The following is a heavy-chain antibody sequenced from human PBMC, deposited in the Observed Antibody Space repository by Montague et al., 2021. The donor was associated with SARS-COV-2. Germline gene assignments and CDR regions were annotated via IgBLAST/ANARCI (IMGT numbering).Heavy chain of an antibody. CDR1: GDSVSSNSAA. Sequence: CAISGDSVSSNSAAWNWIRQSPSRGLEWLGRTYYRSKWHNDYAVSVKSRITINPDTSKNQFSLQLKSVTPENTAVYYCARGNVLITLIGVFRYGMDVWGQGTTVTVSS. CDR2: TYYRSKWHN. V-gene: IGHV6-1*01. CDR3: ARGNVLITLIGVFRYGMDV. D-gene: IGHD3-22*01. J-gene: IGHJ6*02.